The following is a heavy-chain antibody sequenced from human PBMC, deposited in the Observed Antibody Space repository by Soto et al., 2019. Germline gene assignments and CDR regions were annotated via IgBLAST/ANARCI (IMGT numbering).Heavy chain of an antibody. CDR3: ARDIVVVPAAIRAPYYYYGMDV. V-gene: IGHV1-69*01. D-gene: IGHD2-2*02. Sequence: QVQLVQSGAEVKKPGSSVKVSCKASGGTFSSYAISWVRQAPGQGLEWMGGIIPIFGTANYAQKFQGRVTITADESTSTAYMELSRLRSEDTAVYYCARDIVVVPAAIRAPYYYYGMDVWGQGTTVTVSS. CDR2: IIPIFGTA. CDR1: GGTFSSYA. J-gene: IGHJ6*02.